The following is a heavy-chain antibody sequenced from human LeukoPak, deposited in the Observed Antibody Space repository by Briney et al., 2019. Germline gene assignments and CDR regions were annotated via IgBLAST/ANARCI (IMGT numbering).Heavy chain of an antibody. CDR3: ARYCGGDCYIMNAFDI. CDR2: IYYSGST. CDR1: GGSISSYY. D-gene: IGHD2-21*02. Sequence: SETLSLTCTVSGGSISSYYWSWIRQPPGKGLEWIGYIYYSGSTNYSPSLKSRVTISVGTSKNQFSLRLSSVTAADTAVYYCARYCGGDCYIMNAFDIWGQGTMVTVSS. J-gene: IGHJ3*02. V-gene: IGHV4-59*08.